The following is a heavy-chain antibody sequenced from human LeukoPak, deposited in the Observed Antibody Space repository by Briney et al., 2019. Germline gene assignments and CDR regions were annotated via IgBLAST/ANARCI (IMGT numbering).Heavy chain of an antibody. J-gene: IGHJ4*02. CDR3: ARMGYYYSIPTFFDY. V-gene: IGHV3-66*02. CDR1: GFTFSSYG. Sequence: GGSLRLSCAASGFTFSSYGMHWVRQAPGKGLEWVSVIYSGGSTYYADSVKGRFTISRDNSKNTLYLQMNSLRAEDTAVYYCARMGYYYSIPTFFDYWGQGTLVTVSS. CDR2: IYSGGST. D-gene: IGHD3-22*01.